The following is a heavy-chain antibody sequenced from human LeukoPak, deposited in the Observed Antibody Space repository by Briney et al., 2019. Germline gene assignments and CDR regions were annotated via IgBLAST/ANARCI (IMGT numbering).Heavy chain of an antibody. V-gene: IGHV3-9*01. J-gene: IGHJ6*02. D-gene: IGHD1-1*01. Sequence: PGGSLRLSCAASGFTFDDYAMHWVRQAPGKGLEWVSGISWNSGSIGYADSVKGRFTISRDNAKNSLYLQMNSLRAEDTALYYCHWSSMWGMDVWGQGTTVTVSS. CDR3: HWSSMWGMDV. CDR2: ISWNSGSI. CDR1: GFTFDDYA.